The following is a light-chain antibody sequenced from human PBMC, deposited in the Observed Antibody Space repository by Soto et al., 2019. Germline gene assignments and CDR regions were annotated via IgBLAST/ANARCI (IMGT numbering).Light chain of an antibody. CDR3: SSFTTSSTL. CDR2: DVT. CDR1: SSDIDEYNS. Sequence: QSVLTQPASVSGSPGQSITISCTGSSSDIDEYNSVSWYQQHPGKAPKLMIYDVTNRPSGVSSRFSGSKSGNTAPLTISGLQTEDEADYYCSSFTTSSTLFGGGTKVTVL. J-gene: IGLJ2*01. V-gene: IGLV2-14*03.